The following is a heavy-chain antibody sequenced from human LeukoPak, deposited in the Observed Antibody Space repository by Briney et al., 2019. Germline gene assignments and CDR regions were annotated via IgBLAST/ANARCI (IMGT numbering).Heavy chain of an antibody. V-gene: IGHV3-30*03. D-gene: IGHD3-10*01. J-gene: IGHJ5*02. CDR2: ISYDGSNK. CDR3: ARENRGGFDP. Sequence: GGSLRLSCAASGFTFSSYGMHWVRKAPGKGLEWVAVISYDGSNKYYADSVKGRFTISRDNSKNTLYLQMNSLRAEDTAVYYCARENRGGFDPWGQGTLVTVPS. CDR1: GFTFSSYG.